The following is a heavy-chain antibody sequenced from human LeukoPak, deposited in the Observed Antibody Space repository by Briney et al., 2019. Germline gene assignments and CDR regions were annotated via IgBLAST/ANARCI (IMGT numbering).Heavy chain of an antibody. D-gene: IGHD3-16*02. CDR3: AKSWGYTRPYYNYMDV. CDR1: GFTFSNYA. Sequence: GGSLRLSCAASGFTFSNYAMSWVRQAPGKGLEWVSIIGYRGGSIYYAYSVQGRFTISRDDSKNTLSLQMNGLRPEDTAVYYCAKSWGYTRPYYNYMDVWGKGTTVTVSS. J-gene: IGHJ6*03. V-gene: IGHV3-23*01. CDR2: IGYRGGSI.